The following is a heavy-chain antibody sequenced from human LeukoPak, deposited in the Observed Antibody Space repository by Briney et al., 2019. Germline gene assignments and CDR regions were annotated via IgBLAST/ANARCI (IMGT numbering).Heavy chain of an antibody. Sequence: KPGGSLRLSCAASGFTFSGSAMHWVRQASGKGLEWVGRIRSKANSYATAYAASVKGRFTISRDDSKNTAYLQMNSLKTEDTAVYYCTTEGIAVDYYYYYYMDVWGKGTTVTVSS. J-gene: IGHJ6*03. CDR3: TTEGIAVDYYYYYYMDV. D-gene: IGHD6-19*01. V-gene: IGHV3-73*01. CDR2: IRSKANSYAT. CDR1: GFTFSGSA.